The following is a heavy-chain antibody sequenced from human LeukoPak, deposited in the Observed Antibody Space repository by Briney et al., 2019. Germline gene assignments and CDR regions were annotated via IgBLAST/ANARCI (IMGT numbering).Heavy chain of an antibody. CDR2: IYYSGST. Sequence: SETLSLTCTVSGGSISSSSFYWGWIRQPPGKGLEWIGSIYYSGSTYYNPSLKSRVTISVDTSKNQFSLKLSSVTAADTAVYYCARDKRWGGSYYAFDYWGQGTLVTVSS. CDR3: ARDKRWGGSYYAFDY. D-gene: IGHD1-26*01. CDR1: GGSISSSSFY. J-gene: IGHJ4*02. V-gene: IGHV4-39*07.